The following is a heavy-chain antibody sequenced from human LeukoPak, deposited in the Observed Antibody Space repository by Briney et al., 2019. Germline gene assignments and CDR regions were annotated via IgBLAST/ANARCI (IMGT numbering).Heavy chain of an antibody. D-gene: IGHD3-10*01. CDR1: GLSFSEYG. V-gene: IGHV3-23*01. CDR2: VSDSGDRA. Sequence: GGSLRLSCAASGLSFSEYGMTWVRQAPGGGLEWVSGVSDSGDRAYYADSVKGRFTISRDNSKNMVYLQMNSLRVDNTAVYYCAKDLLLWFGELPGMFDSWGQGTLVTVSS. J-gene: IGHJ4*02. CDR3: AKDLLLWFGELPGMFDS.